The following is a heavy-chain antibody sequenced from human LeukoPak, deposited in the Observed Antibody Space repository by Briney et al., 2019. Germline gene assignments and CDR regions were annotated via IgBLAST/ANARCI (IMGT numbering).Heavy chain of an antibody. V-gene: IGHV4-34*01. Sequence: SETLSLTCAVYGGSFSGYYGSWIRQPLGKGLEWIGEINHSGGTNYNPSLKSRVTISVDTSKNQFSLKLSSVTAADTAVYYCARDYYDSSGVEGAFDIWGQGTMVTVSS. CDR3: ARDYYDSSGVEGAFDI. CDR1: GGSFSGYY. CDR2: INHSGGT. J-gene: IGHJ3*02. D-gene: IGHD3-22*01.